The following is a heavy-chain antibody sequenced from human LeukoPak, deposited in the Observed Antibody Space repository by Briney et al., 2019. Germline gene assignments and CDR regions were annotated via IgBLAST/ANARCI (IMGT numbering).Heavy chain of an antibody. CDR1: GGSISSSSYY. D-gene: IGHD1-14*01. J-gene: IGHJ4*02. V-gene: IGHV4-39*01. CDR2: IYYSGST. Sequence: PSETLSLTCTVSGGSISSSSYYWGWIRQPPGKGLEWIGSIYYSGSTYYNPSLKSRVTISVDTSKNQFSLKLSSVTAADTAVYYCARQSHRTSLDYWGQGTLVTVSS. CDR3: ARQSHRTSLDY.